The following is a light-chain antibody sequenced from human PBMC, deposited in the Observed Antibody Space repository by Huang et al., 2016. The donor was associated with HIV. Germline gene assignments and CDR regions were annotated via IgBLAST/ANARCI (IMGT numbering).Light chain of an antibody. CDR2: GAS. J-gene: IGKJ4*01. CDR1: PSLGSSS. CDR3: QQYDSSPVT. V-gene: IGKV3-20*01. Sequence: EIVLTQSPGTLSLSPGERATLSCRASPSLGSSSLAWYQQKAGQAPRRLMYGASSRATGIPDRFRGSGSGTDFTLSISRLEPEDFAVYYCQQYDSSPVTVGGGTKVEIK.